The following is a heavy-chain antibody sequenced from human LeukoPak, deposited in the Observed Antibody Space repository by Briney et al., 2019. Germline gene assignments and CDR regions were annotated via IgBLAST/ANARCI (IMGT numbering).Heavy chain of an antibody. Sequence: SETLSLTCTVSGGSISNYYWSWIRQPPGKGLEWIGYIYYSGSTNYNPSLKSRVTISVDTSKNQFSLKLSSVTAADTAVYYCARVGGTNYYYYGMDVWGQGTTVTVSS. J-gene: IGHJ6*02. CDR2: IYYSGST. CDR3: ARVGGTNYYYYGMDV. CDR1: GGSISNYY. D-gene: IGHD1-26*01. V-gene: IGHV4-59*01.